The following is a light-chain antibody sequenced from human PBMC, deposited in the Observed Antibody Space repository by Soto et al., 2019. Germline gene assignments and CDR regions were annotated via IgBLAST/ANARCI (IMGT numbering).Light chain of an antibody. CDR2: GAS. CDR1: QSVRSKY. CDR3: QQYDTSPRT. Sequence: EILLTQSPGTLSLSPGDRATLSCRASQSVRSKYLAWYQQNPGKAPKLLIYGASNRATGIPEKFSGSGSGTDFTLTISRLEPEDFAVYYCQQYDTSPRTFGQGTKVDIK. V-gene: IGKV3-20*01. J-gene: IGKJ1*01.